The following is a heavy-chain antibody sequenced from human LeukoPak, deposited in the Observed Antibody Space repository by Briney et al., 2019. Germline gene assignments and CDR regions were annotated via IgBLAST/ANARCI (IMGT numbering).Heavy chain of an antibody. CDR1: GFTFSAFA. CDR2: TSGSGGST. CDR3: AKGRRGSSTSCYDY. D-gene: IGHD2-2*01. J-gene: IGHJ4*02. V-gene: IGHV3-23*01. Sequence: GGSLRLSCAASGFTFSAFAMSWVRQAPGKGLEWVSATSGSGGSTYYADSVKGRFTISRDNSKNTLYLHMSSLRAEDTAVYYCAKGRRGSSTSCYDYWGQGTLVTVSS.